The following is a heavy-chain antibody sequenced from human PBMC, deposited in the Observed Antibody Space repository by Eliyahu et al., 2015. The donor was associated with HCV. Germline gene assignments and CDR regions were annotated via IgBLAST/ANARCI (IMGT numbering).Heavy chain of an antibody. CDR2: ISGSGGST. Sequence: EVQLVESGGGLVQPGGSLXLSCAASGFTFSSYARSWVRQAPGKGLEGVSAISGSGGSTYYADSVKGRFTISRDNSKNTLYLQMNSLRAEDTAVYYCAKETYNWNDPDRGDAFDIWGQGTMVTVSS. CDR3: AKETYNWNDPDRGDAFDI. J-gene: IGHJ3*02. CDR1: GFTFSSYA. D-gene: IGHD1-1*01. V-gene: IGHV3-23*04.